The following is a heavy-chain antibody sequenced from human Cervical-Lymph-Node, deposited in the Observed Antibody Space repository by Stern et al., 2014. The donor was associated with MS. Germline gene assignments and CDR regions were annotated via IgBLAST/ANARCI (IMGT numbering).Heavy chain of an antibody. J-gene: IGHJ4*01. D-gene: IGHD2-15*01. CDR2: IYFTGPT. CDR1: GGSVGSGGYS. Sequence: QVQLQESDSRLVKPSQTLSLTCAVSGGSVGSGGYSWNWIRQPAGKGLEWIGNIYFTGPTYNNPSFQSRVTFSVDRSKSQFSLTLSSLTAADTAVYYCARGHCSGGTCYFDSWGQGTLVTVSS. CDR3: ARGHCSGGTCYFDS. V-gene: IGHV4-30-2*01.